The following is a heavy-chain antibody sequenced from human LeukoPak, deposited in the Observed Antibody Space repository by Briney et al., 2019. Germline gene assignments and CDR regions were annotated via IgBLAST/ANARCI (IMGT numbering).Heavy chain of an antibody. CDR2: INPSGGST. D-gene: IGHD5-18*01. CDR1: GYTFTSYY. J-gene: IGHJ4*02. Sequence: GASVKVSCKASGYTFTSYYMHWVRQAPGQGLEWMGIINPSGGSTSYAQKFQGRVTMTRDTSTSTVYMELSSLRSEDTAVYYCARDGVVSSYGFPRTGGDLDYWGQGTLVTVSS. CDR3: ARDGVVSSYGFPRTGGDLDY. V-gene: IGHV1-46*01.